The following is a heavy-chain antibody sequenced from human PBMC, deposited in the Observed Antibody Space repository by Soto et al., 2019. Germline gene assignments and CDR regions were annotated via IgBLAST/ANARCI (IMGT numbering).Heavy chain of an antibody. CDR3: TRDQPITP. J-gene: IGHJ3*01. Sequence: GGSLRLSCTAAGFTFGEYAMSWVRQAQGKGLEWVGYIRRKASGGTAEYAASVRGRFTFSRDDSKSIAYLQMNSLKIEDTAIYYCTRDQPITPWGQGTMVTVSS. V-gene: IGHV3-49*04. CDR1: GFTFGEYA. CDR2: IRRKASGGTA. D-gene: IGHD3-10*01.